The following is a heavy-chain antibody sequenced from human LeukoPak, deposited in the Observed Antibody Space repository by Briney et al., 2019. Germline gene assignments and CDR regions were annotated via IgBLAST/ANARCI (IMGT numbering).Heavy chain of an antibody. Sequence: SETLSLTCTVSGGSISSGGYYWSWIRQHPGKGLEWIGYIYYSGSTYYNPSLKSRVTISVDTSKNQFSLKLSSVTAADTAVYYCVRGGFFTSNFYYGLDVWGQGTTLSVSS. V-gene: IGHV4-31*03. CDR2: IYYSGST. CDR3: VRGGFFTSNFYYGLDV. J-gene: IGHJ6*02. CDR1: GGSISSGGYY. D-gene: IGHD3-16*01.